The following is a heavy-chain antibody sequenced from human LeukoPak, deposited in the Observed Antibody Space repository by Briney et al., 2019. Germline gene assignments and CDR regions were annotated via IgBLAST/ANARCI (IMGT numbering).Heavy chain of an antibody. J-gene: IGHJ4*02. CDR1: GFTFSSYE. CDR3: AREKTACGGDCYDS. V-gene: IGHV3-48*03. Sequence: QPGGSLRLSCAASGFTFSSYEMNRVRQAPGKGLEWVSYISSSGTPIHYADSVKGRFTISRDNAKNSLFLQMNSLRAEDTAVYYCAREKTACGGDCYDSWGQGTLVTVSS. D-gene: IGHD2-21*01. CDR2: ISSSGTPI.